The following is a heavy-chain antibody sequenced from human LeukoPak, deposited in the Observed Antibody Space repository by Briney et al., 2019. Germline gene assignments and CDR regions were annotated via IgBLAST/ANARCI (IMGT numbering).Heavy chain of an antibody. Sequence: TSETLSLTCTVSGYSISSGYYWGWIRQPPGKGLEWIGSIYHSGSTYYNPSLKSRVTISVDTSKNQFSLKLRSVTAADTAVYYCARVSDTIPNWFDPWGQGTLVTVSS. CDR3: ARVSDTIPNWFDP. V-gene: IGHV4-38-2*02. D-gene: IGHD3-3*01. CDR1: GYSISSGYY. J-gene: IGHJ5*02. CDR2: IYHSGST.